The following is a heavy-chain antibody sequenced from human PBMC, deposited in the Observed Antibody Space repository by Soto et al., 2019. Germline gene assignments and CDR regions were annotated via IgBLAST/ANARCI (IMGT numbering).Heavy chain of an antibody. CDR3: AHVLVVVANYGMDV. CDR1: GFSLSTSGVG. Sequence: QITLKESGPTLVKPTQTLTLTCTFSGFSLSTSGVGVGWIRQPPGKALEGLALIYWDDDKRYSPSLTSRLTITKDTSKTQVVLTMTNMDPVDTATYYCAHVLVVVANYGMDVWGQGTTVAVSS. D-gene: IGHD2-15*01. V-gene: IGHV2-5*02. CDR2: IYWDDDK. J-gene: IGHJ6*02.